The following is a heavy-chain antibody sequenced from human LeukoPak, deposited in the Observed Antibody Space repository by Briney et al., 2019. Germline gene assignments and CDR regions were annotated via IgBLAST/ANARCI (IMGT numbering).Heavy chain of an antibody. CDR1: GGSISSTTNY. Sequence: PSETLSLTCTVSGGSISSTTNYWGWIRQPPGKGLEWIGSIYYGGTTYYNPSLKSRVTVSVDTSKNQFSLKLSSVTAADTAVYYCARHSTTFYYGSGKTQNWFDPWGQGILVTVSS. CDR2: IYYGGTT. D-gene: IGHD3-10*01. V-gene: IGHV4-39*01. CDR3: ARHSTTFYYGSGKTQNWFDP. J-gene: IGHJ5*02.